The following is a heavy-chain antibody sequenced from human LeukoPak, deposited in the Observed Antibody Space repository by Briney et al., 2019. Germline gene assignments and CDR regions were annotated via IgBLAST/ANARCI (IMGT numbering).Heavy chain of an antibody. CDR1: GYTFTGYY. CDR3: ARAQEERWLQLEGYYYGMDV. CDR2: INPNSGGT. Sequence: ASVKVSCKASGYTFTGYYMHWVRQAPGQGLEWMGQINPNSGGTNYAQKFQGRVTMTRDTSISTAYMVLSRLRSDDTAVYYCARAQEERWLQLEGYYYGMDVWGQGTTVTVSS. J-gene: IGHJ6*02. D-gene: IGHD5-24*01. V-gene: IGHV1-2*06.